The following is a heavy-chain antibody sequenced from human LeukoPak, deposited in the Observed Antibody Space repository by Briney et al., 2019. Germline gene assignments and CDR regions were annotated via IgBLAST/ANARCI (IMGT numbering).Heavy chain of an antibody. CDR3: ARSRGYQFDY. CDR2: INPNGGST. CDR1: GYSFTNYY. Sequence: ASVKVSCKASGYSFTNYYMHWVRQAPGQGLEWMGFINPNGGSTGFTEKFQGSVSVTRDMSTNSIHLELSSLKSEDTAVYYCARSRGYQFDYWGQGTLVTVSS. D-gene: IGHD2-2*01. J-gene: IGHJ4*02. V-gene: IGHV1-46*01.